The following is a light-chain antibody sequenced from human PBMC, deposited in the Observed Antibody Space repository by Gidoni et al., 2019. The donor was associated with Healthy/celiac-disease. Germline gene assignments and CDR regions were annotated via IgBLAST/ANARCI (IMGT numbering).Light chain of an antibody. CDR1: QDISNY. CDR3: QQYDNLPPLT. CDR2: DAS. J-gene: IGKJ4*01. V-gene: IGKV1-33*01. Sequence: DIQMSQSPSSLSASVGDRVTITCQASQDISNYLNWYQQKPGKAPKLLLYDASNFETGVPSRFSGSGSGTDFTFTISSLQPEDIATSYCQQYDNLPPLTFGGGTKVEIK.